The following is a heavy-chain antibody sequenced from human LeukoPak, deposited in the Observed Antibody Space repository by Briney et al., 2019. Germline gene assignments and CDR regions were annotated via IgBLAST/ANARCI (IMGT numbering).Heavy chain of an antibody. CDR3: AREGGDYHGSGSLSSYYYYGMDV. CDR2: IYSGGST. J-gene: IGHJ6*02. Sequence: AGGSLRLSCAASGFTVSSNYMTWVRQAPGKGLEWLSIIYSGGSTYYADSVKGRFTISRDNSKNTVYLQMNSLRGEDTAVYYCAREGGDYHGSGSLSSYYYYGMDVWGQGTTVTVSS. D-gene: IGHD3-10*01. CDR1: GFTVSSNY. V-gene: IGHV3-66*01.